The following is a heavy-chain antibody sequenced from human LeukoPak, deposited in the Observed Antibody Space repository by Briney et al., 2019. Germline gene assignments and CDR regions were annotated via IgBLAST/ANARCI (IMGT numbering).Heavy chain of an antibody. V-gene: IGHV3-30*18. CDR3: AKNTLYGGKYYFDY. CDR1: GFTFSNYG. CDR2: ISYDGSNK. Sequence: PGGSLRLSCAASGFTFSNYGMHWVRQAPGKGLEWVAIISYDGSNKYYADSVKGRFTISRDNSKNTLYLQMNSLRAEDTAVYYCAKNTLYGGKYYFDYWGQGTLVTVSS. J-gene: IGHJ4*02. D-gene: IGHD4-23*01.